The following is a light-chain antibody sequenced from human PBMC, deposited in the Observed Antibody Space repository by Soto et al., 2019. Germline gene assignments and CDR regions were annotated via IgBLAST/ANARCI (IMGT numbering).Light chain of an antibody. CDR1: QGIRND. V-gene: IGKV1-6*01. Sequence: AIQITQSPSALSAFVGDRVTIPCRASQGIRNDLGWYQQKPGKDPKLLIYAASNLQSGVPSRVSGSGSGTDFILPISSLQPEDFAVYYWLQDPNSTLTFGQGTRVEIK. CDR2: AAS. CDR3: LQDPNSTLT. J-gene: IGKJ1*01.